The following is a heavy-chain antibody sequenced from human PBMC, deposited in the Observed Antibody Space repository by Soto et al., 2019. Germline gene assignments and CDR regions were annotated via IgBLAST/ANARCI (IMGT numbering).Heavy chain of an antibody. D-gene: IGHD3-10*01. Sequence: GASLKVSCKASGYTFTNYAMHWVRQAPGQRLEWMGWINAGNGNTKYSQKFQGRVTITRDTSASTAYMELSSLRSEDTAVYYCARGASMVRGVILDAFDIWGQGTMVTVS. V-gene: IGHV1-3*01. CDR2: INAGNGNT. CDR3: ARGASMVRGVILDAFDI. CDR1: GYTFTNYA. J-gene: IGHJ3*02.